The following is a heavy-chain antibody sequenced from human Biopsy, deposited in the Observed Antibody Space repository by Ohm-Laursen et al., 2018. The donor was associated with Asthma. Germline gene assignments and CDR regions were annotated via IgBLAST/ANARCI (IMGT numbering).Heavy chain of an antibody. V-gene: IGHV4-39*01. Sequence: SQTLSLTCTVSGGSMSSSSYYWGWIRQPPGKGLEWMGSISYTGSAYHNPSLKSRVTISEDTSKNHFPLKLSSVTAADTAVYYCARHWDWGSFFDYWGQGTPVTVSS. D-gene: IGHD7-27*01. CDR3: ARHWDWGSFFDY. CDR2: ISYTGSA. CDR1: GGSMSSSSYY. J-gene: IGHJ4*02.